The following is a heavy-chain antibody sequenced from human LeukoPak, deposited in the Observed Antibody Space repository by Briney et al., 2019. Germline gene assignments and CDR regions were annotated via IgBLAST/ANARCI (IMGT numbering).Heavy chain of an antibody. J-gene: IGHJ4*02. CDR3: ARVAAIAVA. CDR1: GFAFSSYA. Sequence: GGSLRLSCAASGFAFSSYAMTWVRQAPGKGLEWVSAISGSGGTTYYADSVKGRFTISRDNSKNTLFLQMNSLRAEDTAVYYCARVAAIAVAWGQGTLVTVSS. D-gene: IGHD6-19*01. CDR2: ISGSGGTT. V-gene: IGHV3-23*01.